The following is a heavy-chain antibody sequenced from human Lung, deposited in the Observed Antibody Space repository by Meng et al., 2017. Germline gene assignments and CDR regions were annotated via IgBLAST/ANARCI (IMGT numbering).Heavy chain of an antibody. CDR1: GGSITSSTW. V-gene: IGHV4-4*02. D-gene: IGHD1-26*01. CDR3: ARFDISSSGRGDY. J-gene: IGHJ4*02. Sequence: VPLRASCPGLGKPSGTLSLTCAVSGGSITSSTWWSWVRQTQGKVLEWFGEIFHSGSTNYNPPLESRVTISVDKSKNQFSLKVYSVTAADTATYYCARFDISSSGRGDYWGQGILVTVSS. CDR2: IFHSGST.